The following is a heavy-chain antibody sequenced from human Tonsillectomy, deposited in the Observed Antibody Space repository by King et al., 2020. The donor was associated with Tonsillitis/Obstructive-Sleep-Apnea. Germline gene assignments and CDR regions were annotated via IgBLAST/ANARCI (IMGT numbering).Heavy chain of an antibody. CDR1: GFTVSNHY. CDR3: ARADVPAVIDY. CDR2: ICSGGST. J-gene: IGHJ4*02. Sequence: EVQLVESGGGFIQPGGSLRLSCSASGFTVSNHYMNWVRQAPGKGLEWVSVICSGGSTYYADSVKGRFTVSRDTSKNTVYLQMNSLRVEDTAVYFCARADVPAVIDYWGQGSLVTVSS. D-gene: IGHD2-2*01. V-gene: IGHV3-53*01.